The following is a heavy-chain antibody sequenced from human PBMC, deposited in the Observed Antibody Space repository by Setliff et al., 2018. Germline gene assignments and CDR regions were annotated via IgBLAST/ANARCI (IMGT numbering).Heavy chain of an antibody. CDR1: GGSIDSAF. Sequence: LSLTCTVSGGSIDSAFWNWIRQSPEKGLEWIGYRSTRGDTNSNPSLRSRLTMSMDTSRSQFSLNLTSVTAADTAIYFCARLSWNGLRYYGLDVWGQGTTVTVSS. CDR2: RSTRGDT. CDR3: ARLSWNGLRYYGLDV. J-gene: IGHJ6*02. V-gene: IGHV4-59*13. D-gene: IGHD3-3*01.